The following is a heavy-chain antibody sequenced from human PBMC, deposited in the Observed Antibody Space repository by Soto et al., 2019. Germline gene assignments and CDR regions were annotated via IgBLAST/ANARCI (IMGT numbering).Heavy chain of an antibody. V-gene: IGHV3-9*01. CDR3: SIVPVGSGISAAGY. CDR1: GFTFHNYA. Sequence: EVQLVESGGGLVQPGRSLRLSCAASGFTFHNYAMHWVRQAPGKGLEWVSGISWNSADIGYADSVKGRFTISRDNAKDSLYLQMISLRAEDTALFYCSIVPVGSGISAAGYWGQGTLVTFSS. J-gene: IGHJ4*02. D-gene: IGHD6-13*01. CDR2: ISWNSADI.